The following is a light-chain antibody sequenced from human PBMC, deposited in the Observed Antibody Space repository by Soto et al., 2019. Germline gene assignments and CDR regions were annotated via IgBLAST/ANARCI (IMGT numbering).Light chain of an antibody. CDR1: SSDVGGYNY. CDR3: SSYTSSSTPFV. J-gene: IGLJ1*01. Sequence: QSALTQPASVSGSPGQSITISCTGTSSDVGGYNYVSWYQQHPGKAPKLMIYDVSNRPSGVSNRFSASKSGNTASLTISGLRAEDEADYYCSSYTSSSTPFVFGTGTKLTVL. V-gene: IGLV2-14*01. CDR2: DVS.